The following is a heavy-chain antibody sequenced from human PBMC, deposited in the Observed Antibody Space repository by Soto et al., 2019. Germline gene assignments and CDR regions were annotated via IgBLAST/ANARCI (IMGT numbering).Heavy chain of an antibody. J-gene: IGHJ3*02. V-gene: IGHV3-48*01. CDR2: ISSSSSTI. CDR3: ARGKAPMDYGEDAFDI. D-gene: IGHD4-17*01. Sequence: GGSLRLSCAATGFTFSSYSMNWVRQAPGKGLEWVSYISSSSSTIYYADSVKGRFTISRDNAKNSLYLQMNSLRAEDTAVYYCARGKAPMDYGEDAFDIWGQGTMVTVSS. CDR1: GFTFSSYS.